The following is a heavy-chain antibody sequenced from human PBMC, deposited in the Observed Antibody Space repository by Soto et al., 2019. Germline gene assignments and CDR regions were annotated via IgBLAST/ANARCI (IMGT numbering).Heavy chain of an antibody. Sequence: EVQLLESGGGLVQPGGSLRLSCAASGFTFSNYAIAWVRQAPGKGLEWVSGISGSGGTTYYADSVQGRFTISRDNSKDTLHLQMNSLRAEDTAVYYCAKTPRQWLVYFDYWGQGALVTVSS. J-gene: IGHJ4*02. CDR1: GFTFSNYA. CDR2: ISGSGGTT. D-gene: IGHD6-19*01. V-gene: IGHV3-23*01. CDR3: AKTPRQWLVYFDY.